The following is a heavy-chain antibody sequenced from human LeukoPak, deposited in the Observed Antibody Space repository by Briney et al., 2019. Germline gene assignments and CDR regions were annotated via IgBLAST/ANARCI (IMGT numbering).Heavy chain of an antibody. V-gene: IGHV3-7*05. CDR1: GFTFGNFW. D-gene: IGHD2-2*02. Sequence: GGSLRLSCAASGFTFGNFWMSWVRQAPGKGLEWVANIKRDGGDKYYVDSVKGRFSISRDNAKNSLYLHMNSLRAEDTAVYYCARGDEYTTSPWGQGTLVTVSS. CDR3: ARGDEYTTSP. CDR2: IKRDGGDK. J-gene: IGHJ4*02.